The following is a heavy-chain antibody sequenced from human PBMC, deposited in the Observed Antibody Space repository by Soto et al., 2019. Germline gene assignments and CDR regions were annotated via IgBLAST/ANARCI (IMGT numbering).Heavy chain of an antibody. CDR2: IRSKTDGGTT. V-gene: IGHV3-15*07. Sequence: PGGSLRPSCAATGFPVDNAWIKWVRQAPGEGLEWVGRIRSKTDGGTTEYAAPVKGRFTISRDDSKNTLYLQMNSLKTEDTAVYYCTMYYYGSGSKNYFEYWGQGT. CDR3: TMYYYGSGSKNYFEY. D-gene: IGHD3-10*01. CDR1: GFPVDNAW. J-gene: IGHJ4*02.